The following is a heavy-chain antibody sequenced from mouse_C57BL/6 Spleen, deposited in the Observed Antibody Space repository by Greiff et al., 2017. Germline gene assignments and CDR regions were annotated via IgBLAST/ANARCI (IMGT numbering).Heavy chain of an antibody. Sequence: VQLQQPGAELVKPGASVKLSCKASGYTFTSYWMHWVKQRPGQGLEWIGMIHPNSGSTNYNEKFKSKATLTVDKSSSTAYMQLSSLTSEDSAVYYCARSYYDYDEGAYWGQGTLVTVSA. CDR1: GYTFTSYW. CDR2: IHPNSGST. V-gene: IGHV1-64*01. CDR3: ARSYYDYDEGAY. D-gene: IGHD2-4*01. J-gene: IGHJ3*01.